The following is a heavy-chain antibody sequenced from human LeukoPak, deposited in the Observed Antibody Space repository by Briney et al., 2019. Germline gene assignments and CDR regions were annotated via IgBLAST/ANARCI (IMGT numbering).Heavy chain of an antibody. D-gene: IGHD3-22*01. J-gene: IGHJ4*02. CDR2: IWCDGSNK. CDR1: GFTFSSYG. CDR3: ARGLYYYDSSGYPGDY. Sequence: GGSLRLSCAASGFTFSSYGMHWVRQAPGKGLEWVAVIWCDGSNKYYADSVKGRFTISRDNSKNTLYLQMNSLRAEDTAVYYCARGLYYYDSSGYPGDYWGQGTLVTVSS. V-gene: IGHV3-33*01.